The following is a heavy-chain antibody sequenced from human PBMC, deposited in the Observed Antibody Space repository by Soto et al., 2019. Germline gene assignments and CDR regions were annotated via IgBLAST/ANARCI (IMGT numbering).Heavy chain of an antibody. CDR1: GGTFSSYA. V-gene: IGHV1-69*01. J-gene: IGHJ5*02. CDR3: ARHIAAARDIGWFDP. D-gene: IGHD6-13*01. Sequence: QVQLVQSGAEVKKPGSSVKVSCKASGGTFSSYAISWVRQAPGQGLEWMGGIIPIFGTANYAQKFQGRVTITADESTSTAYMELSSLRSEDAAVYYCARHIAAARDIGWFDPWGQGTLVTVSS. CDR2: IIPIFGTA.